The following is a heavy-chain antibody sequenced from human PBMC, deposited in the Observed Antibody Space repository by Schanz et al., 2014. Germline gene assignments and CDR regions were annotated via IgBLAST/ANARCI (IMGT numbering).Heavy chain of an antibody. J-gene: IGHJ4*02. D-gene: IGHD4-17*01. V-gene: IGHV3-23*01. CDR2: ISGSGGST. CDR1: GFTFSTYA. Sequence: EVQLLDSGGGLVQPGGSLRLSCAASGFTFSTYAMSWVRQAPGKGLEWVSAISGSGGSTYYADSVKGRFTISRDNARNSLYLHMNTLGAEDTAVYYCARPRFDYGEVDYWGQGTLXTVSS. CDR3: ARPRFDYGEVDY.